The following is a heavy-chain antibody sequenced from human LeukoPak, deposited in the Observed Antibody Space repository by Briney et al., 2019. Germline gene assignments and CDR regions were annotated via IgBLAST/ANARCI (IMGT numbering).Heavy chain of an antibody. V-gene: IGHV3-30-3*01. CDR1: GFIFSSYA. Sequence: GGSLRLSCAASGFIFSSYAMHWVRQAPGKGLEGVAVISYDGSNKYYADSVKGRFTISRDNSKNTLYLQMNSLRAEDTAVYYCARDGPPLLVTYPNWYFDLWGRGTLVTVSS. D-gene: IGHD3-9*01. J-gene: IGHJ2*01. CDR3: ARDGPPLLVTYPNWYFDL. CDR2: ISYDGSNK.